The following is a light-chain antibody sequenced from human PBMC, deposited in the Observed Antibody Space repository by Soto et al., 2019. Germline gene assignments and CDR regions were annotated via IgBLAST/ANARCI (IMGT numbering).Light chain of an antibody. Sequence: EIVLTQSPATLTLSPGERATLSCRASQSVSSYLAWYQQKPGQAPRLLIYDASNRATGIPARFSGSGSGTDFTLTISSLEPEDFAVYYCQQRSNWPPKLTFGGGTKVEIK. CDR2: DAS. CDR1: QSVSSY. J-gene: IGKJ4*01. V-gene: IGKV3-11*01. CDR3: QQRSNWPPKLT.